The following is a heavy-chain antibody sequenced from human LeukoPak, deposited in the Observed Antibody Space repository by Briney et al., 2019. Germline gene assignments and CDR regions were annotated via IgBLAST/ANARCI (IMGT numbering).Heavy chain of an antibody. D-gene: IGHD1/OR15-1a*01. CDR2: ISYDGNNK. J-gene: IGHJ4*02. Sequence: PGRSLKLSRATPGFTFSRYSMHRVRQAPGKGLEWVAVISYDGNNKYYADSVKGRFTISRDNSKNTLYLQMNSLRAEDTAVYYCARDWNNYFDFWGQGTLVTVSS. V-gene: IGHV3-30-3*01. CDR3: ARDWNNYFDF. CDR1: GFTFSRYS.